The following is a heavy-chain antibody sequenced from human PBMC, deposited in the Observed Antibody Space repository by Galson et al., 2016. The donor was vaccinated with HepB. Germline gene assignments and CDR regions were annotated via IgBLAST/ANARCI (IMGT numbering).Heavy chain of an antibody. CDR3: ASVTGNTGGLDV. Sequence: SVKVSCKASGYTFTSYAMHWVRQAPGQRLEWMGWINAGNGNTKYSQKFQGRVTITRDTSASTAYMELSSLRSDDTAVYYCASVTGNTGGLDVWGQGTTVTVSS. CDR1: GYTFTSYA. V-gene: IGHV1-3*01. D-gene: IGHD1-7*01. J-gene: IGHJ6*02. CDR2: INAGNGNT.